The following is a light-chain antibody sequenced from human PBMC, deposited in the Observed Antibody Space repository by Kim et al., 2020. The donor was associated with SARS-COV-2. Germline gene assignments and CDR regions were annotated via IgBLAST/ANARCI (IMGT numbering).Light chain of an antibody. Sequence: FTDSVTGSRPNVGPGSDVHWYQQLPGTAPQALIYGNSTRPSGVPDRFSGSKSGTSASLAITGLQAEDEADYYCQSYDSSLSGSVVFGGGTRLTVL. CDR3: QSYDSSLSGSVV. CDR2: GNS. J-gene: IGLJ2*01. CDR1: RPNVGPGSD. V-gene: IGLV1-40*01.